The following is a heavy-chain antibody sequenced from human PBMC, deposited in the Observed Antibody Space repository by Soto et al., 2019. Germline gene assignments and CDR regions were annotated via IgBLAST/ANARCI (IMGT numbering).Heavy chain of an antibody. Sequence: SETLSLTCTVSGGSISSYYWYWIRQPPGKGLEWIGNIYYSGSTYYNPSLKSRVTISVDTSKNQFSLKLSSVTAADTAVFYCARFMTTGGNYYMHVWGKGTTVTV. V-gene: IGHV4-59*04. D-gene: IGHD3-16*01. J-gene: IGHJ6*03. CDR2: IYYSGST. CDR3: ARFMTTGGNYYMHV. CDR1: GGSISSYY.